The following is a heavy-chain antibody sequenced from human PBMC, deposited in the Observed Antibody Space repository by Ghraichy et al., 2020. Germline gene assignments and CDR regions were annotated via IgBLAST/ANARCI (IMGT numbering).Heavy chain of an antibody. V-gene: IGHV3-43*02. Sequence: GSVKVSCAASGFTFEDYVMHWVRQPPARGLEWVSLISGDGTNIYYADSVKGRFTISRDNSKNSLYLQMNSLRTEDTAFYYCVRDYDFWSGYPTYYFDHWGQGTLVTVSS. CDR3: VRDYDFWSGYPTYYFDH. CDR2: ISGDGTNI. J-gene: IGHJ4*02. CDR1: GFTFEDYV. D-gene: IGHD3/OR15-3a*01.